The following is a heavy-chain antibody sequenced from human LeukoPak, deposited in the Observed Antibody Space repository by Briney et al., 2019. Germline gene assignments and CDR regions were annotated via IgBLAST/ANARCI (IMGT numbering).Heavy chain of an antibody. CDR1: GGSISSSSYY. J-gene: IGHJ3*02. V-gene: IGHV4-39*07. D-gene: IGHD6-19*01. CDR2: IYYSGST. Sequence: PSETLSLTCTVSGGSISSSSYYWGWIRQPPGKGLEWIGSIYYSGSTYYNPSLKSRVTISVDTSENQFSLKLSSVTAADTAVYYCARPQGGWYSNDAFDIWGQGTMVTVSS. CDR3: ARPQGGWYSNDAFDI.